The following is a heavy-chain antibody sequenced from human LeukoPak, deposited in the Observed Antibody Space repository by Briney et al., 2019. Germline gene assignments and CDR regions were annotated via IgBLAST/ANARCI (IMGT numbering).Heavy chain of an antibody. CDR2: ISSSGSTI. CDR1: GFTFSSYE. D-gene: IGHD3-10*01. J-gene: IGHJ5*02. CDR3: AKKAFDSGNYHWFDP. V-gene: IGHV3-48*03. Sequence: GGSLRLSCAASGFTFSSYEMNWVRQAPGKGLEWVSYISSSGSTIYYADSVKGRFTISRDNSKNTLYLQMNSLRAEDTAVYYCAKKAFDSGNYHWFDPWGQGTLVTVSS.